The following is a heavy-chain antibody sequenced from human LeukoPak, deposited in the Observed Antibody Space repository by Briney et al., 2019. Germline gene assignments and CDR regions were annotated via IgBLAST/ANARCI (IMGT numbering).Heavy chain of an antibody. CDR2: IKQDGSEK. V-gene: IGHV3-7*01. Sequence: PGGSLRLSCAAPGFTFSSYWMSWVRQAPGKGLEWVANIKQDGSEKHYVDSVKGRFTISRDNAKNSLYLQMNSLRAEDTAVYYCARDLGGYGDYGTNFDYWGQGTLVTVSS. CDR1: GFTFSSYW. CDR3: ARDLGGYGDYGTNFDY. J-gene: IGHJ4*02. D-gene: IGHD4-17*01.